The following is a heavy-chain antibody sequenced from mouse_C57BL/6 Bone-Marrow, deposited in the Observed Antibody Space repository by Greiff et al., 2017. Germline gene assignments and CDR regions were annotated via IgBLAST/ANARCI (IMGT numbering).Heavy chain of an antibody. CDR3: ARWGRSVLYAMDD. CDR2: INPSSGYT. V-gene: IGHV1-4*01. CDR1: GYTFTSYT. Sequence: VQLQQSGAELARPGASVKMSCKASGYTFTSYTMHWVKQRPGQGLEWIGYINPSSGYTKYNQKFKDKATLTAYKSSSTAYMQLSSLTSEDSAVYYCARWGRSVLYAMDDWGQGTSVTVSS. J-gene: IGHJ4*01. D-gene: IGHD1-1*01.